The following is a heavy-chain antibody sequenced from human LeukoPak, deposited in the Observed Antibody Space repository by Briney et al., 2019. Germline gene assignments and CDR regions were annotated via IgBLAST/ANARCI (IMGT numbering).Heavy chain of an antibody. Sequence: GGSLRLSCAASGFTFDDYGMSWVRQAPGKGLEWVSGINWNGGSTGYADSVKGRFTISRDNAKNSLYLQMNSLRAEDTALYHCARNYGSGSYYGPEDYWGQGTLVTVSS. CDR2: INWNGGST. D-gene: IGHD3-10*01. CDR1: GFTFDDYG. J-gene: IGHJ4*02. V-gene: IGHV3-20*01. CDR3: ARNYGSGSYYGPEDY.